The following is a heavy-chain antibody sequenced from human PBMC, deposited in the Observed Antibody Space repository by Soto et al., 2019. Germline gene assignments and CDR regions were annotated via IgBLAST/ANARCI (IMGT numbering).Heavy chain of an antibody. Sequence: GGSLRLSCAVSGFTFSNYWMHWVRQAPGKGLVWVSRINSDGSSTNYADSVKGRFTISRDNTKNTLYLQMNSLRAEDTDVYYCARDLDSGDDFSGEYPLATPLDYWGQGTLVTVSS. V-gene: IGHV3-74*01. J-gene: IGHJ4*02. D-gene: IGHD5-12*01. CDR3: ARDLDSGDDFSGEYPLATPLDY. CDR1: GFTFSNYW. CDR2: INSDGSST.